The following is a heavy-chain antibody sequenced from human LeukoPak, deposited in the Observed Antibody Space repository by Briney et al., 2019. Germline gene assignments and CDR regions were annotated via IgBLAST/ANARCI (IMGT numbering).Heavy chain of an antibody. J-gene: IGHJ4*02. CDR2: ISNSGGGT. V-gene: IGHV3-23*01. Sequence: PGGSLRLSCAASGFTFSKYAMSWVRQAPGKGLEWVSAISNSGGGTYYVDSVKGRFTVSRDNSKNTLYLQMNSLRAEDTAVYYCAKDVSSGWYYYFDYWGQGTLVTVSS. CDR1: GFTFSKYA. D-gene: IGHD6-19*01. CDR3: AKDVSSGWYYYFDY.